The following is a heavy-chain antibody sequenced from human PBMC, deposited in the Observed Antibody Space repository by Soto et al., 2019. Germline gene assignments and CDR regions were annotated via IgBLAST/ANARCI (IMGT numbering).Heavy chain of an antibody. Sequence: GGSLRLSCAASGFTVSGNYMNWVRQAPGKGLEWVSVLDSGGSTYYADSVKGRFTISRDNSKNTLYLQMNSLRVEDTAVYRCVKPPGYYYDSSVYYPVWGQRVLETVSS. J-gene: IGHJ4*02. CDR2: LDSGGST. CDR3: VKPPGYYYDSSVYYPV. D-gene: IGHD3-22*01. V-gene: IGHV3-53*01. CDR1: GFTVSGNY.